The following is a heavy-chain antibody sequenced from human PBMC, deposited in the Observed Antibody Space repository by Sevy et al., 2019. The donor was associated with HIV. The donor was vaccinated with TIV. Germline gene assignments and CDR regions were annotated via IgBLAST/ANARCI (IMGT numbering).Heavy chain of an antibody. CDR1: GFTVSSNY. V-gene: IGHV3-53*01. D-gene: IGHD6-19*01. J-gene: IGHJ5*02. CDR3: ARVNSSGWNGGWFDP. Sequence: GGYLRLSCAASGFTVSSNYMSWVRQAPGKGLEWVSVIYSGGSTYYADSVKGRFTISRDNSKNTLYLQMNSLRAEDTAVYYCARVNSSGWNGGWFDPWGQGTLVTVSS. CDR2: IYSGGST.